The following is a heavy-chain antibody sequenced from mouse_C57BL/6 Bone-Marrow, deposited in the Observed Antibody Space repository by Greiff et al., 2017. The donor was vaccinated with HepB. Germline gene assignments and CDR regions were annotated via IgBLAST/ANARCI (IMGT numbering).Heavy chain of an antibody. CDR2: IDPSDSYT. CDR1: GYTFTSYW. CDR3: ARYMEGFAY. D-gene: IGHD1-1*02. J-gene: IGHJ3*01. V-gene: IGHV1-69*01. Sequence: VKLQQPGAELVMPGASVKLSCKASGYTFTSYWMHWVKQRPGQGLEWIGEIDPSDSYTNYNQKFKGKSTLTVDKSSSTAYMQLSSLTSEDSAVYYCARYMEGFAYWGQGTLVTVSA.